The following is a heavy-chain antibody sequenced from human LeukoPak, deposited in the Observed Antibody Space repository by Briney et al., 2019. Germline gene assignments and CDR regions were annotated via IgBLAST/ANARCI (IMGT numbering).Heavy chain of an antibody. CDR2: ISYDGSNK. J-gene: IGHJ5*02. CDR3: AKDLGRGWYLLSRNWFDP. Sequence: GRSLRLSCAASGFTFSSYGMHWVRQAPGKGLEWVAVISYDGSNKYYADSVKGRFTISRDNSKNTLYLQMNSLRAEDTAVYYCAKDLGRGWYLLSRNWFDPWGQGTLVTVS. CDR1: GFTFSSYG. D-gene: IGHD2-21*01. V-gene: IGHV3-30*18.